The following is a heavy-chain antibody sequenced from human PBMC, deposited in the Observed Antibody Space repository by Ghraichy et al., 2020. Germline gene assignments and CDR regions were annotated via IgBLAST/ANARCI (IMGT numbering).Heavy chain of an antibody. D-gene: IGHD4-17*01. CDR1: GGSISSGGYY. J-gene: IGHJ6*03. Sequence: SETLSLTCTVSGGSISSGGYYWSWIRQHPGKGLEWIGYIYYSGSTYYNPSLKSRVTISVDTSKNQFSLKLSSVTAADTAVYYCARDCTVTGDYYMDVWGKGTTVTVSS. CDR3: ARDCTVTGDYYMDV. CDR2: IYYSGST. V-gene: IGHV4-31*03.